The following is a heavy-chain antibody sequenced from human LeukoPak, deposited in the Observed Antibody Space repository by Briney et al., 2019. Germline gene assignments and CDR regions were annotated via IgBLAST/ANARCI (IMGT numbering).Heavy chain of an antibody. CDR1: GDSVSSNSVS. CDR2: TYYRSKWYY. J-gene: IGHJ4*02. CDR3: ARDRPNSSGWTPLDY. D-gene: IGHD6-19*01. V-gene: IGHV6-1*01. Sequence: ASQTLSLTCAISGDSVSSNSVSWNWIRQSPSRGLEWLGRTYYRSKWYYDYALSVKSRITVNPDTSKSQFSLQLNSVTPEDTAVYYCARDRPNSSGWTPLDYWGQGTLVTVSS.